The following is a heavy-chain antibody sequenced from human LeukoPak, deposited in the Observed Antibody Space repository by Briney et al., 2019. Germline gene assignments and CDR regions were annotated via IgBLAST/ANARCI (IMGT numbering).Heavy chain of an antibody. CDR2: IYASGIT. CDR1: GGSVSSGSYY. V-gene: IGHV4-61*02. CDR3: ARTLGYYDSSGYSDFDY. Sequence: KPSETLSLTCTVSGGSVSSGSYYWSWIRQPAGKGLEWIGRIYASGITNYNPSLKSRVTISLDTSKNQFSLKLSSVTAADTAVYYCARTLGYYDSSGYSDFDYWGQGTLVTVSS. D-gene: IGHD3-22*01. J-gene: IGHJ4*02.